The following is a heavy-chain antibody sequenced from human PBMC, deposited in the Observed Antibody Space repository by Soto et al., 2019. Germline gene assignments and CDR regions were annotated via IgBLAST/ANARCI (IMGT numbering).Heavy chain of an antibody. CDR2: INAGNGNT. CDR1: GYTFTSYA. CDR3: ARADGVGFVGP. D-gene: IGHD2-2*01. Sequence: QVQLVQSGAEEKKPGASVKVSCKASGYTFTSYAMHWVRQAPGQRLEWMGWINAGNGNTKYSQKFQGRVTITRDTSASTAYMELSSLRSEDTAVYDCARADGVGFVGPWGQGTLVTVSP. V-gene: IGHV1-3*05. J-gene: IGHJ5*02.